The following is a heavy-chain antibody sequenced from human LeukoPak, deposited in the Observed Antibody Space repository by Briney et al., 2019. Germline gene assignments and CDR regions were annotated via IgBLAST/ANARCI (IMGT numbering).Heavy chain of an antibody. J-gene: IGHJ3*01. Sequence: SETLSLTCTVSGGSISSYYWSWIRQPPGKGLEWIGYIYYSGSTYYNPSLKSRVTISVDTSKNQFSLKLGSVTAADTAVYYCARKIGAFGVWGQGIMVTVSS. V-gene: IGHV4-59*01. CDR3: ARKIGAFGV. CDR1: GGSISSYY. CDR2: IYYSGST.